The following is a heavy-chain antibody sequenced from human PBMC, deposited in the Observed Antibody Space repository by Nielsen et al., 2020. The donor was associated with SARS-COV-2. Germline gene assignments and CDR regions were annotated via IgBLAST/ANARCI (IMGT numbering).Heavy chain of an antibody. CDR2: IYSGGST. J-gene: IGHJ4*02. D-gene: IGHD4-17*01. V-gene: IGHV3-53*04. CDR3: ARGTLSPVTTGDY. Sequence: GESLKISCAASGFTVSSNYMSWVRQAPGKGLEWVSVIYSGGSTYYADSVKGRFTISRHNSKNTLYLQMNSLRAEDTAVYYCARGTLSPVTTGDYWDQGTLVTVSS. CDR1: GFTVSSNY.